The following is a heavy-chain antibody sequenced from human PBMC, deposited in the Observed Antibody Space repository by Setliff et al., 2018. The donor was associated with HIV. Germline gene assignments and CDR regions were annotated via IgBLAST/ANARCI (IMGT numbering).Heavy chain of an antibody. CDR1: GGSLSGYY. CDR2: INHSGST. CDR3: ARDPFGVRDGYNYDWYFDL. J-gene: IGHJ2*01. V-gene: IGHV4-34*01. Sequence: SETLSLTCAVYGGSLSGYYWSWIRQPPGKGLEWFGEINHSGSTNYNPSLKSRVTISVDTSKNQFSLKLSSVTAADTAVYYCARDPFGVRDGYNYDWYFDLWGRGTLVTVSS. D-gene: IGHD5-12*01.